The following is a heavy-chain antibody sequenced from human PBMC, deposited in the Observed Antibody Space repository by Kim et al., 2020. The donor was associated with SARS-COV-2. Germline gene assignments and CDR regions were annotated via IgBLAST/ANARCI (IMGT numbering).Heavy chain of an antibody. V-gene: IGHV3-30*04. CDR1: GFTFRSYA. CDR3: ATWGGSLVAAISHYYGMDV. Sequence: GGSLRLSCAASGFTFRSYAIHWVRQAPGKGLEWAAVISYDGSNKYYADSVKGRFTISRDNAKNTLYLQMNSLRAEDTAVYYCATWGGSLVAAISHYYGMDVWGLGTTVTVSS. J-gene: IGHJ6*02. CDR2: ISYDGSNK. D-gene: IGHD5-12*01.